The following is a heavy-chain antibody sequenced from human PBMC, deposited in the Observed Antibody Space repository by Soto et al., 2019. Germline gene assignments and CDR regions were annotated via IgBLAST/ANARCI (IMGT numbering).Heavy chain of an antibody. D-gene: IGHD4-17*01. V-gene: IGHV1-18*01. Sequence: QVQLVQSGAEVKKPGASVKVSCKASGYTFTSYGISWVRQAPGQGLEWMGWISAYNGNTNYAQKLQGRVTMTTDTSTSTAYMELRSLRSDDTAVYYCERDIFYDYGVDYYYYGMDVWGQGTTVTVSS. CDR1: GYTFTSYG. J-gene: IGHJ6*02. CDR2: ISAYNGNT. CDR3: ERDIFYDYGVDYYYYGMDV.